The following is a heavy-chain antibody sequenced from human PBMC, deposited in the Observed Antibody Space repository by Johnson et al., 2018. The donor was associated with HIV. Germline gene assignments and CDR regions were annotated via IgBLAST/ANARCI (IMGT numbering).Heavy chain of an antibody. CDR1: GFTFSSYG. J-gene: IGHJ3*02. V-gene: IGHV3-30*02. Sequence: QVQLVESGGGVVRPGGSLRLSCAASGFTFSSYGMHWVRQAPGKGLEWVAFIRYDGSNKYYAASVKGRFTISRDNSKNTLYLQMGSLRAEDMAVYYCARDEPTDDAFDIWGQGTMVTVSS. CDR3: ARDEPTDDAFDI. CDR2: IRYDGSNK.